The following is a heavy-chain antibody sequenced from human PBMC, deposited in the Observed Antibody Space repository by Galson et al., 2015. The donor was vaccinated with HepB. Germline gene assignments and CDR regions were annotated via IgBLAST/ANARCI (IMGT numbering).Heavy chain of an antibody. J-gene: IGHJ6*02. Sequence: CAISGDSVSSNSAAWYWIRQSPSRGFEWLGRTYYRAKWYNDYAVSVRGRITINPDTSKNQFSLHLNFVTPEDTAVYYCARVAGTIYYYGMDVWGQGTTVTVSS. V-gene: IGHV6-1*01. D-gene: IGHD2-15*01. CDR2: TYYRAKWYN. CDR3: ARVAGTIYYYGMDV. CDR1: GDSVSSNSAA.